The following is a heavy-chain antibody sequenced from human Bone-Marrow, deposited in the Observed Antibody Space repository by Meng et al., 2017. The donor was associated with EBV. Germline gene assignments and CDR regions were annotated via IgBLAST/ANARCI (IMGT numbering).Heavy chain of an antibody. CDR1: GYTFTSYD. CDR3: ARRDGYTGSFDY. Sequence: QVQLVQSGAEVKKPXXXXXVSCKASGYTFTSYDINWVRQATGQGLEWMGWMNPNSGNTGYAQKFQGRVTMTRNTSISTAYMELSTLRSEDTAVYYCARRDGYTGSFDYWGQGTLVTVSS. D-gene: IGHD5-24*01. CDR2: MNPNSGNT. V-gene: IGHV1-8*01. J-gene: IGHJ4*02.